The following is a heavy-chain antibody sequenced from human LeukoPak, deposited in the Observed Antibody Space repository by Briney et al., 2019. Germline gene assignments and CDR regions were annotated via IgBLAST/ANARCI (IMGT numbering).Heavy chain of an antibody. Sequence: PSETLSLTCAVSGGSISSSYWWSWVRQPPGKGLEWIGEFFHSGSTNYNPSLKSRVTISVDKSRNQFSLRLSSVTAADTAVYYCAREDYYDSSGYSSAFDIWGQGTMVTVSS. CDR1: GGSISSSYW. J-gene: IGHJ3*02. V-gene: IGHV4-4*02. CDR2: FFHSGST. D-gene: IGHD3-22*01. CDR3: AREDYYDSSGYSSAFDI.